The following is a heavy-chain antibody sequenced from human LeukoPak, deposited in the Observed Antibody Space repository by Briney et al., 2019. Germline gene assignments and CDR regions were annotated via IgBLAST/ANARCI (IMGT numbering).Heavy chain of an antibody. V-gene: IGHV3-48*03. Sequence: GGSLRLSCAASGFTFSSYEMNWVRQTPGKGLEWVSYISGSGSTIYYAESVKGRFTISRDNAKNSLYLQMNSLRAEDAALYYCATVAVYGDVVFDYWGQGTLVTVSS. CDR1: GFTFSSYE. J-gene: IGHJ4*02. CDR2: ISGSGSTI. CDR3: ATVAVYGDVVFDY. D-gene: IGHD4-17*01.